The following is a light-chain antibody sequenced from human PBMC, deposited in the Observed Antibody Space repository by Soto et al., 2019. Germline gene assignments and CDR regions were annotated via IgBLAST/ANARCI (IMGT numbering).Light chain of an antibody. CDR2: NNN. V-gene: IGLV1-44*01. J-gene: IGLJ2*01. CDR1: SSNIGSNT. CDR3: AAWDDSLNGVI. Sequence: QSVLTQPPSASGTPGQRVTISCSGSSSNIGSNTVNWYQQVPGTAPKLLIYNNNQRPSGVPDRFSGSKSGTSVSLAISGLKSEDEADYYCAAWDDSLNGVIFGGGTKLTVL.